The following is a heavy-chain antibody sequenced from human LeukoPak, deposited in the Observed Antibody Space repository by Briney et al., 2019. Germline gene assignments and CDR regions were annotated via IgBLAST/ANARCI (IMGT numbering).Heavy chain of an antibody. J-gene: IGHJ4*02. D-gene: IGHD5-24*01. CDR3: ARDRGWLQYIDY. CDR1: GFTFGDYG. Sequence: GGSLRLSCAASGFTFGDYGMSWVRQAPGKGLAWVSSINWNGGNTAYADSVKGRFTISRDTAKESLYLQLNSLRAKDTALYYCARDRGWLQYIDYWSQGTLVTGSS. CDR2: INWNGGNT. V-gene: IGHV3-20*04.